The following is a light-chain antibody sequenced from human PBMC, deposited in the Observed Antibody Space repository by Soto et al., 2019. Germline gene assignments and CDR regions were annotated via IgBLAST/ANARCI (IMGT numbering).Light chain of an antibody. Sequence: QPVLTHPASVSGAPGGAIPISCTGTSSDVGGYNYVSWYQQHPGKAPKLIIYEGSKRPSGVSNRFSGSKSGNTASLTVSGLQAEDEADYYCCSYAPTSTFVFGTGTSHRP. V-gene: IGLV2-23*01. J-gene: IGLJ1*01. CDR2: EGS. CDR3: CSYAPTSTFV. CDR1: SSDVGGYNY.